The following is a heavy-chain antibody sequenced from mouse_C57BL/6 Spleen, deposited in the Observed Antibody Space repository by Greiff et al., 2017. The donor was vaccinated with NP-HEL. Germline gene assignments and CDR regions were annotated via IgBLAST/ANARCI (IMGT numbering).Heavy chain of an antibody. Sequence: QVQLQQSGAELVKPGASVKISCKASGYAFSSYWMNWVKQRPGKGLEWIGQIYPGDGDTNYNGKFKGKATLTADKSSSTAYRQLSSLTSEDSAVYFCARNLYYGSSPYYFDYWGQGTTLTVSS. D-gene: IGHD1-1*01. CDR2: IYPGDGDT. J-gene: IGHJ2*01. V-gene: IGHV1-80*01. CDR3: ARNLYYGSSPYYFDY. CDR1: GYAFSSYW.